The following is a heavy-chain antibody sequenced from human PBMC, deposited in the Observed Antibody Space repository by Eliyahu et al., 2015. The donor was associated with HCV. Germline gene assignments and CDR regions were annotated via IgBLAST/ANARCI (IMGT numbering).Heavy chain of an antibody. V-gene: IGHV4-34*01. D-gene: IGHD4-17*01. J-gene: IGHJ4*02. CDR2: SNIVETP. Sequence: QVQLQQWGAGLLKPSETLSLTCAVYGGSFSGYYWSWIRQPPGKGLEWSLGKSNIVETPTTTSLKSRVTISVDTSKNQFSLKLSSVTAADTAVYYCARDNGDHPSLGTRLDYWGQGTLVTVSS. CDR1: GGSFSGYY. CDR3: ARDNGDHPSLGTRLDY.